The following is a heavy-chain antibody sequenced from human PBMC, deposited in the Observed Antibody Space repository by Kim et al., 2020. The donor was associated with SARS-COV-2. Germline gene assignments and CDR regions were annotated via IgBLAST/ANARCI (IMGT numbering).Heavy chain of an antibody. Sequence: SETLSLTCAVSGGSISSSNWWSWVRQPPGKGLEWIGEIYHSGSTNYNPSLKSRVTISVDKSKNQFSLKLSSVTAADTAVYYCARSSKLGYCSSTSCYRGSGAVDYWGQGTLVTVSS. D-gene: IGHD2-2*01. CDR2: IYHSGST. CDR1: GGSISSSNW. V-gene: IGHV4-4*02. CDR3: ARSSKLGYCSSTSCYRGSGAVDY. J-gene: IGHJ4*02.